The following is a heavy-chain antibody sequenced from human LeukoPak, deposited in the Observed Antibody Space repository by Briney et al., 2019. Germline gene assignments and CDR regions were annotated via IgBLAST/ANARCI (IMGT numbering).Heavy chain of an antibody. V-gene: IGHV3-21*01. CDR2: ISGGGSYI. D-gene: IGHD4-17*01. J-gene: IGHJ3*01. Sequence: PGGSLRLSCSVSGFTFSSYSMNWVRQAPGKGLQWVSSISGGGSYIFYADSVEGRFSVSRDNAKNSVFLQMNSLRAEDTAVDYCARGLGDYDAFDVWGHGTRVTVAS. CDR3: ARGLGDYDAFDV. CDR1: GFTFSSYS.